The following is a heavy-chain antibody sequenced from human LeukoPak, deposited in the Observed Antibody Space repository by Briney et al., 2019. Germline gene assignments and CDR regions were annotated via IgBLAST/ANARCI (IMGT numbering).Heavy chain of an antibody. CDR3: ARSKGYYFDY. J-gene: IGHJ4*02. Sequence: PSETLSLTCTVSGGSFSSDDYYWSWIRQHPGKGLEWIGYIYYSGSTYYNPSLKSPITISIDTSKNQFSLKLSSVTAADTAVYYCARSKGYYFDYWGQGTLVTVSS. CDR2: IYYSGST. V-gene: IGHV4-31*01. CDR1: GGSFSSDDYY.